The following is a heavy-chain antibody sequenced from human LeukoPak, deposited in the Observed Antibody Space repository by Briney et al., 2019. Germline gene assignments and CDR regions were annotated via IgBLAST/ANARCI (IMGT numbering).Heavy chain of an antibody. J-gene: IGHJ4*02. D-gene: IGHD5-18*01. CDR2: ISHDGTVQ. CDR1: GFTFSSYG. V-gene: IGHV3-30*18. CDR3: AKEGTAMASSYFDY. Sequence: GGSLRLSCAASGFTFSSYGMQWVRQAPGKGLEWVAVISHDGTVQHYAGSVKGRFTISRDNSDNTLYLQMNSLRDEDTAMYYCAKEGTAMASSYFDYWGQGTLITVSS.